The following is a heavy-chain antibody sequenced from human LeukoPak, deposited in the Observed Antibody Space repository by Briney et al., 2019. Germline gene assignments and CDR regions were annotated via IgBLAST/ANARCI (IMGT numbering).Heavy chain of an antibody. CDR2: INHSGST. Sequence: PSETLSLTCAVYGGSFSGYYWSWIRQPPGKGLEWIGEINHSGSTDYNPSLKSRVTISVDTSKNQFSLKLSSVTAADTAVYYCAKTPTALVRGGYYFDNWGQGTLVTVS. V-gene: IGHV4-34*01. D-gene: IGHD6-6*01. J-gene: IGHJ4*02. CDR3: AKTPTALVRGGYYFDN. CDR1: GGSFSGYY.